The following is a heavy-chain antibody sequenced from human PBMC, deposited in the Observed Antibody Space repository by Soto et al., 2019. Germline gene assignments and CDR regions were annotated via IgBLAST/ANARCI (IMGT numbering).Heavy chain of an antibody. Sequence: ASVKVSCKASGYPFTSNDINLVRQASGQGLEWXGXXNPXTXGXGXXXXFQGRITMTRDTATSTAYMELTSLRSDDTAVYYCARGGPAAGYDLWGQGTLVTVSS. CDR2: XNPXTXGX. D-gene: IGHD6-13*01. CDR1: GYPFTSND. CDR3: ARGGPAAGYDL. V-gene: IGHV1-8*01. J-gene: IGHJ4*02.